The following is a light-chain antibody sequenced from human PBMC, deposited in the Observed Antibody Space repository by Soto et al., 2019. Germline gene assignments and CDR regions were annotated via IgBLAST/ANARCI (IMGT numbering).Light chain of an antibody. CDR2: GAS. CDR3: QQYNNWPIT. Sequence: EIFLTQSPDTLSLSPGERATLSCRASQSVTNYIAWYQQRPGQAPRLLIYGASTRATGIPARFSGSGSGTEFTLTISSLQSEDFEVYYCQQYNNWPITFGQGTRLEIK. J-gene: IGKJ5*01. V-gene: IGKV3-15*01. CDR1: QSVTNY.